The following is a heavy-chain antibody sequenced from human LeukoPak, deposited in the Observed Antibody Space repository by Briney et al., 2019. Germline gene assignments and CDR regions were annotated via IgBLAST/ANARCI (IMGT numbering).Heavy chain of an antibody. CDR3: ARDRPRSDSYYVFDY. D-gene: IGHD3-10*01. CDR1: GYSFSNHE. Sequence: GGSLGLSCEASGYSFSNHEMNWVRQAPGKGLEWLSYINSGGTTKYYADSVKGRFTISRDNAKNSLYLQMNSLRADDTAVYYCARDRPRSDSYYVFDYWGQGNLVIVPS. V-gene: IGHV3-48*03. J-gene: IGHJ4*02. CDR2: INSGGTTK.